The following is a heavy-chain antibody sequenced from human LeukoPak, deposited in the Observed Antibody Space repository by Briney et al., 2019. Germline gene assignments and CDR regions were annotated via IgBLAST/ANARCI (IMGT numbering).Heavy chain of an antibody. CDR1: GFTFSTYA. CDR3: AKAAYNGYGWDYFDY. Sequence: GGCLRLSCAASGFTFSTYAMGWVRQAPGKGLEWVSLISAGGSTYYADSVKGRFTISRDNSKNTLYLQMNSLRVEDTALYYCAKAAYNGYGWDYFDYWGQGTLVTVSS. CDR2: ISAGGST. J-gene: IGHJ4*02. D-gene: IGHD5-12*01. V-gene: IGHV3-23*01.